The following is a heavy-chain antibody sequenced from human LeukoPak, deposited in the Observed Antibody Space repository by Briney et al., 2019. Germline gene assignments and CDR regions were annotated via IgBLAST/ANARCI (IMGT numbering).Heavy chain of an antibody. CDR2: ISSSSSYI. J-gene: IGHJ3*02. CDR1: GFTFSSYS. D-gene: IGHD2-21*02. Sequence: PGGSPRLSCAASGFTFSSYSMNWVRQAPGKGLEWVSSISSSSSYIYYADSAKGRFTISRDNAKNSLYLQMNSLRAEDTAVYYCASIVVVTATPGAFDIWGQGTMVTVSS. V-gene: IGHV3-21*01. CDR3: ASIVVVTATPGAFDI.